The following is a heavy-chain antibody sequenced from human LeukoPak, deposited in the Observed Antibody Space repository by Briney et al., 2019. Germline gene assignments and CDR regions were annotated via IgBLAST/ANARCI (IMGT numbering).Heavy chain of an antibody. CDR2: INHSGGT. CDR1: GGSFSGYY. V-gene: IGHV4-34*01. CDR3: ARGWRLRYFDWLLYPYFDY. Sequence: SETLSLTCAVYGGSFSGYYWSWIRQPPGKGLEWIGEINHSGGTNYNPSLKSLVTISVDTSKNQFSLKLSSVTAADTAVYYCARGWRLRYFDWLLYPYFDYWGQGTLVTVSS. J-gene: IGHJ4*02. D-gene: IGHD3-9*01.